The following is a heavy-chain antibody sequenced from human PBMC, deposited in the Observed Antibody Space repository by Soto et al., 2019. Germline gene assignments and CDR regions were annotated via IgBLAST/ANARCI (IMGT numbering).Heavy chain of an antibody. J-gene: IGHJ4*02. CDR2: ISTFNSHT. V-gene: IGHV1-18*01. CDR3: ARGPLDYPIPDFDY. D-gene: IGHD2-8*01. CDR1: GYTFTSYG. Sequence: ASVKVSCKASGYTFTSYGISWVRQAPGQGLEWMGWISTFNSHTDYAQKVQGRVAMTTDRSTGTAYMELRSLRSDDTAVYYCARGPLDYPIPDFDYWGQGTLVTV.